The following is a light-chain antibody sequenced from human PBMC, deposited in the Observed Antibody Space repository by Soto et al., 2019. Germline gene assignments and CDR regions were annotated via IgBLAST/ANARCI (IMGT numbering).Light chain of an antibody. Sequence: QSVLTQPPSVSGAPGQRVIMSCTGSSSNIGAGFDVHWYQQLPGSAPTLLIYGNTNRPTGVPDRFSGSKGGTSASLTITGLQADDEADYYYQSYDISLRGNVFGPGTKLTVL. J-gene: IGLJ1*01. V-gene: IGLV1-40*01. CDR2: GNT. CDR1: SSNIGAGFD. CDR3: QSYDISLRGNV.